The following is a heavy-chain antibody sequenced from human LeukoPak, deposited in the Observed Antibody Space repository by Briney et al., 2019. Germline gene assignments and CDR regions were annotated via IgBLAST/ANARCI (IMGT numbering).Heavy chain of an antibody. CDR3: ARTPYYYDSSGYPRPPQYYYYYYYMDV. J-gene: IGHJ6*03. CDR1: GGSISSSNW. CDR2: IKQDGSEK. D-gene: IGHD3-22*01. Sequence: GTLSLTCAVSGGSISSSNWWSWVRQAPGKGLEWVANIKQDGSEKYYVDSVKGRFTISRDNAKNSLYLQMNSLRAEDTAVYYCARTPYYYDSSGYPRPPQYYYYYYYMDVWGKGTTVTISS. V-gene: IGHV3-7*01.